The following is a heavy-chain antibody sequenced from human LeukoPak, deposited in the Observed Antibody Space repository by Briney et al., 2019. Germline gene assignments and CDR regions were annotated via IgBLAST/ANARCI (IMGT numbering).Heavy chain of an antibody. Sequence: GGSLRHSCLTSGFTLSTNAMSWVLQAPGYGLEWISGISGSGASTYYADSMKGRFTISRDDSRNTLHLQMNSLRGDDTAVYYCAKDVGKWESLHFFDYWVQGTLVTVSS. CDR2: ISGSGAST. CDR3: AKDVGKWESLHFFDY. CDR1: GFTLSTNA. J-gene: IGHJ4*02. D-gene: IGHD1-26*01. V-gene: IGHV3-23*01.